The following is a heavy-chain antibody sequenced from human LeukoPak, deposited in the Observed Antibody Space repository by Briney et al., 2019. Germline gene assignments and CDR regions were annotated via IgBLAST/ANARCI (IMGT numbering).Heavy chain of an antibody. V-gene: IGHV3-73*01. CDR2: IRSKANSYAP. CDR3: TRQAVGATLDY. CDR1: GFTFSRSA. D-gene: IGHD1-26*01. Sequence: GVSLRLSCAASGFTFSRSAKHWVRQASGKGQERVGRIRSKANSYAPAYAASVKGRFTISRDDSKNTAYLQMNSLKTEDTAVYYCTRQAVGATLDYWGQGTLVTVS. J-gene: IGHJ4*02.